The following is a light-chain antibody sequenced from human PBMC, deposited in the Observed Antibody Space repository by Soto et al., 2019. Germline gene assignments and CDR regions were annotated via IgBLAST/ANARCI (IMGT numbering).Light chain of an antibody. Sequence: EIVLTQSPSTLSLSPGERATLYCRASQSVSSSYLAWYQQKPGQAPRLLIYGASTRATGVPTRFSGSRSGAEFTLTISRLEPEDFAVYYCQQYGSSPITFGQGTRLEIK. V-gene: IGKV3-20*01. J-gene: IGKJ5*01. CDR1: QSVSSSY. CDR2: GAS. CDR3: QQYGSSPIT.